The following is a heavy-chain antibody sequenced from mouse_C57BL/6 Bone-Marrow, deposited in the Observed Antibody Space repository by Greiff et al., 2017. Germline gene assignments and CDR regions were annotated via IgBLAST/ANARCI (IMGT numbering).Heavy chain of an antibody. CDR1: GFTFSSYA. J-gene: IGHJ4*01. CDR3: TRDNYGSSLYAMDY. CDR2: ISSGGDYI. D-gene: IGHD1-1*01. V-gene: IGHV5-9-1*02. Sequence: EVMLVESGEGLVKPGGSLKLSCAASGFTFSSYAMSWVRQTPEKRLEWVAYISSGGDYIYYADTVKGRFTISRDNARNTLYLQMSSLKSENTAMYYCTRDNYGSSLYAMDYWGQGTSVTVSS.